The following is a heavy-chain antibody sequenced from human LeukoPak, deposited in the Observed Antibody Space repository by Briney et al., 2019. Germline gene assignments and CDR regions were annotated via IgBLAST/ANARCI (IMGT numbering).Heavy chain of an antibody. CDR1: GGSISSGGYY. CDR2: IYYSGST. Sequence: PSQTLSLTCTVSGGSISSGGYYWSWIRQHPGKGLEWIGYIYYSGSTYYNPSLKSRVTISVDTSKNQFSLKLSSVTAADTAVYYCARDGVWRDCSSTSCYTVALGIDIWGRGTMVTVSS. J-gene: IGHJ3*02. V-gene: IGHV4-31*03. CDR3: ARDGVWRDCSSTSCYTVALGIDI. D-gene: IGHD2-2*02.